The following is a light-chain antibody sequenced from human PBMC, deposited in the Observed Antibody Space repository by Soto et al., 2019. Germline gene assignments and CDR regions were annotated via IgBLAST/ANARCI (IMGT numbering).Light chain of an antibody. V-gene: IGKV4-1*01. CDR3: QQYYSSPWT. CDR1: QSVLYSSNNQNY. J-gene: IGKJ1*01. CDR2: WAS. Sequence: DIVMTQSPDSLAVSLGERATINCKSSQSVLYSSNNQNYSAWYQQKPGQPPRLLIYWASTRESGVPDRFSGSGSGTDFTLTISSLQAEDVAVYYCQQYYSSPWTFGQGTKVEIK.